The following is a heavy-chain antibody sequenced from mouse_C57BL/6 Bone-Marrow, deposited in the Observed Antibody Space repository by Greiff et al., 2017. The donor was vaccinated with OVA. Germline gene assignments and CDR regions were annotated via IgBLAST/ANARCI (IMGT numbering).Heavy chain of an antibody. CDR2: IDPENGDT. Sequence: VQLQQSGAELVRPGASVKLSCTASGFNIKDDYMHWVKQRPEQGLEWIGWIDPENGDTEYASKFQGKATITADTSSNTAYLQLSSLTSEDTAVYYCTTSSGTAAYWGPGTLVTVSA. CDR3: TTSSGTAAY. CDR1: GFNIKDDY. D-gene: IGHD4-1*01. J-gene: IGHJ3*01. V-gene: IGHV14-4*01.